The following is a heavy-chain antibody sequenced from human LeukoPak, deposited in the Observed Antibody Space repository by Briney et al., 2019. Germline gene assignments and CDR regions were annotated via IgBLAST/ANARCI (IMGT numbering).Heavy chain of an antibody. CDR3: ARAVGSGSFQTYYYYMDV. CDR2: IYHSGSA. CDR1: GDSITSSNW. V-gene: IGHV4/OR15-8*01. Sequence: SETLSLTCVVSGDSITSSNWWNWVRQTPGKGLEWIGEIYHSGSAYYNPSLQTRVTMSVDTSKNQFSLKLSSVTAADTAVYYCARAVGSGSFQTYYYYMDVWGKGTTVTISS. J-gene: IGHJ6*03. D-gene: IGHD3-10*01.